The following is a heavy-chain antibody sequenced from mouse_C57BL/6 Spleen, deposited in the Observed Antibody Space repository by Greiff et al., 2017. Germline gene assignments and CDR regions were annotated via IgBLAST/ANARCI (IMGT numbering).Heavy chain of an antibody. CDR3: TRGKIYDGYYGGY. J-gene: IGHJ2*01. Sequence: VKLQQSGAELVRPGASVTLSCKASGYTFTDYEMHWVKQTPVHGLEWIGAIDPETGGTAYNQKFKGKAILTADKSSSTAYMELRSLTSEDSAVYYCTRGKIYDGYYGGYWGQGTTLTVSS. D-gene: IGHD2-3*01. CDR1: GYTFTDYE. CDR2: IDPETGGT. V-gene: IGHV1-15*01.